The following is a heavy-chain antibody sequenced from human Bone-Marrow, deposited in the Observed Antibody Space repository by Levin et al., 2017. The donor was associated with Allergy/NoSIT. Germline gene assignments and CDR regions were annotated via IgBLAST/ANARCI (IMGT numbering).Heavy chain of an antibody. Sequence: GGSLRLSCSASGFTFSSYAMHWVRQAPGKGLEYVSAISSNGGSTYYADSVKGRFTISRDNSKNTLYLQMSSLRAEDTAVYYCVKAKIKITMGSYYFDYWGQGTLVTVSS. CDR2: ISSNGGST. D-gene: IGHD3-3*01. J-gene: IGHJ4*02. V-gene: IGHV3-64D*06. CDR3: VKAKIKITMGSYYFDY. CDR1: GFTFSSYA.